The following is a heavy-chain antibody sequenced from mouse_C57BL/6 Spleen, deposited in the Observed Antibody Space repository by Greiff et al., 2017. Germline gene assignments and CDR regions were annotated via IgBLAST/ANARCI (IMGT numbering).Heavy chain of an antibody. J-gene: IGHJ2*01. D-gene: IGHD2-10*02. CDR3: ARSGYGDY. CDR1: GYAFSSSW. V-gene: IGHV1-82*01. CDR2: IYPGDGDT. Sequence: VQLQQSGPELVKPGASVKISCKASGYAFSSSWMNWVKQRPGKGLEWIGRIYPGDGDTNYNGKFKGKATMTADKSSSTAYMQLSSLTSEDSAVYFFARSGYGDYWGQGATLSVSS.